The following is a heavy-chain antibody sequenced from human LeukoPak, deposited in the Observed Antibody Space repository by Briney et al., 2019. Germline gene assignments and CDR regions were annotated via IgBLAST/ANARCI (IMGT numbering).Heavy chain of an antibody. D-gene: IGHD5-18*01. CDR3: ARDSGYSYAPGWFDP. CDR1: GGSISSGSYY. Sequence: SQTLSLTCTVSGGSISSGSYYWSWIRQPAGKGLEWIGRIYTSGSTNYNPSLKSRVTISVDTSKNQFSLKLSSVTAADTAVYYCARDSGYSYAPGWFDPWGQGTLVTVSS. CDR2: IYTSGST. J-gene: IGHJ5*02. V-gene: IGHV4-61*02.